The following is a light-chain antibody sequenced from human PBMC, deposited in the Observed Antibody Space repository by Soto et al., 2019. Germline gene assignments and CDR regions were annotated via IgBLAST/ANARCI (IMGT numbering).Light chain of an antibody. CDR3: QPYGGSLTLA. J-gene: IGKJ4*01. CDR1: QSITSKF. CDR2: AAS. V-gene: IGKV3-20*01. Sequence: EIVLTQSLGTLSLSPGERATLSCRASQSITSKFVDWYQQRPGQPPRLLIWAASTRVTGIPDRCNGSESAIDFTLAISSRRREDSAVYCCQPYGGSLTLAFGGRTNVQI.